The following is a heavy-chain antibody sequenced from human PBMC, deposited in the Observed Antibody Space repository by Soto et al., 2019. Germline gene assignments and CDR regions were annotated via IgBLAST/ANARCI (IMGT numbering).Heavy chain of an antibody. CDR2: IFYSGST. CDR1: GGSISSSSHY. Sequence: SETLSLTCTVSGGSISSSSHYWGWIRQPPGKGLEWIGSIFYSGSTSYNPSLRSRVTISVDTSKNQFSLKLSSVTAADTAVYYCARRESYDILTGYYHFDYWGQGTLVTVSS. V-gene: IGHV4-39*01. D-gene: IGHD3-9*01. CDR3: ARRESYDILTGYYHFDY. J-gene: IGHJ4*02.